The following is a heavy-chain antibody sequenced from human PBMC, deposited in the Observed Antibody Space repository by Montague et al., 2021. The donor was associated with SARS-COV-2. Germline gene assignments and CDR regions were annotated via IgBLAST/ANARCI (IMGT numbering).Heavy chain of an antibody. Sequence: PALVKPTQTLTLTCTFSGFSLSTSGMCVSWIRQPPGKALEWLALIDGDDDKYYSTSLKTRLTISKDTSKNQVVLTMTNMDPVDTATYYCARTYYYGSGSYYTYYFDYWGQGTLVTVSS. D-gene: IGHD3-10*01. CDR2: IDGDDDK. J-gene: IGHJ4*02. CDR1: GFSLSTSGMC. V-gene: IGHV2-70*01. CDR3: ARTYYYGSGSYYTYYFDY.